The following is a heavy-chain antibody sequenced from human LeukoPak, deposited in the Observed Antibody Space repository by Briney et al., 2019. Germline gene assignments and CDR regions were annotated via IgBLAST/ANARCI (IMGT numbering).Heavy chain of an antibody. J-gene: IGHJ3*02. D-gene: IGHD1-26*01. CDR1: GGSISSYY. CDR3: ARDLGRIVGVTGGLAFDI. Sequence: PSETLSLTCTVSGGSISSYYWSWIRQPPGKGLEWIGYIYYSGSTYYNPSLKSRVSISIDRSKTQFSLKLSSVTAADTAVYYCARDLGRIVGVTGGLAFDIWGQGTGVTVSS. V-gene: IGHV4-59*12. CDR2: IYYSGST.